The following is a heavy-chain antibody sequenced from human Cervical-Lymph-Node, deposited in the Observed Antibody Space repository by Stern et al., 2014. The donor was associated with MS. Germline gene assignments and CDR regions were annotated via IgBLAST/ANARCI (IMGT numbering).Heavy chain of an antibody. V-gene: IGHV3-21*01. CDR3: SRGVDFDEYWTSEASRVY. Sequence: EMQLVESGGGLVKPGGSLRLSCAASGLTFSRYSMNWVRQAPGKGLEWVSTLSRSSGYIYYADSVKGRFTVSRDNANNSLHLQMNSLRAEDTAVYYCSRGVDFDEYWTSEASRVYLGLGTLVTVSS. CDR1: GLTFSRYS. J-gene: IGHJ4*02. CDR2: LSRSSGYI. D-gene: IGHD2-8*02.